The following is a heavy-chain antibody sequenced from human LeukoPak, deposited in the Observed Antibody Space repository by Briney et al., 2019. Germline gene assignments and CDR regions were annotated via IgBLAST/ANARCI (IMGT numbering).Heavy chain of an antibody. J-gene: IGHJ4*02. CDR2: IKEDGSEK. Sequence: PGGSLRLSCAASGFTFSSYWMSWVRQAPGKGREGVANIKEDGSEKYYVDSVKGRFTVSRDNAKNSLYMQMNSLRAEDTAVYYCARDPEWHDILTGYYGYWGQGTLVTVSS. V-gene: IGHV3-7*01. D-gene: IGHD3-9*01. CDR1: GFTFSSYW. CDR3: ARDPEWHDILTGYYGY.